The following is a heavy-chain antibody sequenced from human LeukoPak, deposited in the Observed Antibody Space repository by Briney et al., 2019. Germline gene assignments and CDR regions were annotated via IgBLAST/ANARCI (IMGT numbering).Heavy chain of an antibody. CDR1: GYSISSGFY. CDR3: TRELSGSQDY. J-gene: IGHJ4*02. Sequence: PSETLSLTCSVSGYSISSGFYWGWIRQPPGKGLEWIGSIYYSGTTYYNPSLKSRVTISVDTSKKQFSLKLSSVTAADTAVYYCTRELSGSQDYWGQGTLVTVSS. V-gene: IGHV4-38-2*02. D-gene: IGHD3-22*01. CDR2: IYYSGTT.